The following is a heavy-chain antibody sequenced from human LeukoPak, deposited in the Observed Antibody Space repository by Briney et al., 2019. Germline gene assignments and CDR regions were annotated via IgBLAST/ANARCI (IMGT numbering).Heavy chain of an antibody. CDR1: GGSFSGYY. J-gene: IGHJ4*02. CDR3: ARHVLIAAAGVDY. Sequence: SETLSLTCAVYGGSFSGYYWSWIRQPPGKGLEWIGEINHSGSTNYNPSLKSRVTISVDTSKNQFSLKLSSVTAADTAVYYCARHVLIAAAGVDYWGQGTLVTVSS. V-gene: IGHV4-34*01. CDR2: INHSGST. D-gene: IGHD6-13*01.